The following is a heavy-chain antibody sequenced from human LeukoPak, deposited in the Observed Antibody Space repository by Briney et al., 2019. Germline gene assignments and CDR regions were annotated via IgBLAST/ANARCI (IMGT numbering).Heavy chain of an antibody. Sequence: GGSLRLSCAASGFTFTIFGFNWVRQAPGKVPEWVSYIDARSGITYYADSVQGRFTISRDNAQESVFLQMNSLRADDTAVYYCARTYDFGRGPPGDAFDNWGPGTLVTVPS. CDR2: IDARSGIT. J-gene: IGHJ3*02. CDR1: GFTFTIFG. CDR3: ARTYDFGRGPPGDAFDN. D-gene: IGHD3-3*01. V-gene: IGHV3-48*01.